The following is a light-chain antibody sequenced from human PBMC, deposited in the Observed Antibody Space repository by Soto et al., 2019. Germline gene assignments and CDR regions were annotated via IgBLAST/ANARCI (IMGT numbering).Light chain of an antibody. CDR1: QSVSSN. CDR3: QKYNNWPLA. J-gene: IGKJ1*01. V-gene: IGKV3-15*01. CDR2: GAS. Sequence: EIVMTQSPGTLSVSPGERATLSCRASQSVSSNLAWYQQKPGQAPRLLIYGASTRATGIPARFSGRGSGTEFTLTISSLQSEDFAVYYCQKYNNWPLAFGQGTKVEIK.